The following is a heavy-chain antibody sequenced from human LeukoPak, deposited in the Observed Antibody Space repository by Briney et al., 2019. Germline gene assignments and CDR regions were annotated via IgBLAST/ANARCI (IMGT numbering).Heavy chain of an antibody. CDR3: ARVYRVLRGNRGILGY. CDR2: MNPNSGNT. J-gene: IGHJ4*02. CDR1: GYTFTSYD. V-gene: IGHV1-8*01. D-gene: IGHD4-23*01. Sequence: ASVKVSCKASGYTFTSYDINWVRQATGQGLEWTGWMNPNSGNTGYAQKFQGRVTMTRNTSISTAYMELSSLRSEDTAVYYCARVYRVLRGNRGILGYWGQGTLVTVSS.